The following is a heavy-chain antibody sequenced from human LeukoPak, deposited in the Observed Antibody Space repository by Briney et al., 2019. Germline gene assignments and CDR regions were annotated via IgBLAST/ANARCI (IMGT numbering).Heavy chain of an antibody. V-gene: IGHV1-18*01. CDR2: ISAYNGNT. J-gene: IGHJ6*02. CDR3: ARDSCSSTSCLYYYYGMDV. D-gene: IGHD2-2*01. Sequence: ASVKVSCKASGYTFTSYGIRWVRQAPGQGLEWMGWISAYNGNTNYAQKLKGRVTMTTDTSTSTAYMELRSLRSDDTAVYYCARDSCSSTSCLYYYYGMDVWGQGTTVTVSS. CDR1: GYTFTSYG.